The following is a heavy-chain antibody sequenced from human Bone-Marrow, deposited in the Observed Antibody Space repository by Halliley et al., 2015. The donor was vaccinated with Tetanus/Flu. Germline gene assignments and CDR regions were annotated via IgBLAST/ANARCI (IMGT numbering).Heavy chain of an antibody. CDR1: GYSFTSYW. D-gene: IGHD2-2*01. CDR2: IYPGDSDA. CDR3: ARSSSEYQLLFWFDP. V-gene: IGHV5-51*03. J-gene: IGHJ5*02. Sequence: QLVQSGAEVEKPGESLKISCKASGYSFTSYWIGWVRQMPGKGLEWMGIIYPGDSDARYSPSFKGQVTISVDKSISTVYLQWSSLKASDTAMYYCARSSSEYQLLFWFDPWGQGTLVTVTS.